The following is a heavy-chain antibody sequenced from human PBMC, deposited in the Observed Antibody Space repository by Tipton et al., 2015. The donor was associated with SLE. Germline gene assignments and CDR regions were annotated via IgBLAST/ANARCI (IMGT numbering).Heavy chain of an antibody. CDR1: GGSISSHY. D-gene: IGHD6-13*01. CDR2: IYYSGST. V-gene: IGHV4-59*11. J-gene: IGHJ3*02. CDR3: ARDAKLVSIAAAGTFDI. Sequence: TLSLTCTVSGGSISSHYWSWIRQPPGKGLEWIGYIYYSGSTNYNPSLKSRVTISVDTSKNQFSLKLSSVTAADTAVYYCARDAKLVSIAAAGTFDIWGQGTMVTVSS.